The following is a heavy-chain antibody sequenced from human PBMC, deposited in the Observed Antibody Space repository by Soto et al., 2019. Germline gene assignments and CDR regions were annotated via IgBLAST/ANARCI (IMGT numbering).Heavy chain of an antibody. D-gene: IGHD3-3*01. V-gene: IGHV3-7*01. J-gene: IGHJ5*02. CDR3: AREEGLYYDFWSGYLDP. CDR2: IKQDGSEK. Sequence: GGSHRLSSAASGFPCISYWMSWVRQATGKGLEWVANIKQDGSEKYYVDSVKGRFTISRDNAKNSLYLQMNSLRAEDTAVYYCAREEGLYYDFWSGYLDPWGQGTLVTVSS. CDR1: GFPCISYW.